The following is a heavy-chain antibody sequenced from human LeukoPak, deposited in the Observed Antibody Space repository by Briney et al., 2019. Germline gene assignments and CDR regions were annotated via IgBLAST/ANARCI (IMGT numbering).Heavy chain of an antibody. CDR3: ARSADRSGYFREITLYYFDY. V-gene: IGHV3-9*01. J-gene: IGHJ4*02. D-gene: IGHD3-22*01. CDR1: GFTFNDYA. CDR2: VSWNSGSI. Sequence: GRSLRLSCAASGFTFNDYAMQWVRQAPGKGLEWVSGVSWNSGSIDYADSVKGRFIISRDNAKNSLYLQMNSLRAEDTAVYYCARSADRSGYFREITLYYFDYWGQGTLVTVSS.